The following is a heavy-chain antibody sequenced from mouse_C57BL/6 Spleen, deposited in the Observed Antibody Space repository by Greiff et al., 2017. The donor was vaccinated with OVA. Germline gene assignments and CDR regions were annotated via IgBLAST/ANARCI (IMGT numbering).Heavy chain of an antibody. J-gene: IGHJ3*01. V-gene: IGHV1-18*01. CDR2: INPNNGGT. CDR1: GYTFTDYN. CDR3: ARRRYYGSSYGFAY. Sequence: VQLQQSGPELVKPGASVKIPCKASGYTFTDYNMDWVKQSHGKSLEWIGDINPNNGGTIYNQKFKGKATLTVDKSSSTAYMELRSLTSEDTAVYYWARRRYYGSSYGFAYWGQGTLVTVSA. D-gene: IGHD1-1*01.